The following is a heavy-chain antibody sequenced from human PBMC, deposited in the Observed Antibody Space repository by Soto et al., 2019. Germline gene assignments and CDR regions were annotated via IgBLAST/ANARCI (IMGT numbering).Heavy chain of an antibody. Sequence: SETLSLTCTVSSGSIGTYFWSWIRQPPGKGLEWIGYIYYSGTTNYNPSLKSRVTIFLDTSKNQFSLRLSSVTAADTAVYYCARGRGGTYDAFDIWGQGTLVTVSS. V-gene: IGHV4-59*13. CDR3: ARGRGGTYDAFDI. CDR1: SGSIGTYF. D-gene: IGHD1-26*01. CDR2: IYYSGTT. J-gene: IGHJ3*02.